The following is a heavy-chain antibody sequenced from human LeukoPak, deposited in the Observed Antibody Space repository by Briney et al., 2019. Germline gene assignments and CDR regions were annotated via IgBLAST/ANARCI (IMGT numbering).Heavy chain of an antibody. CDR3: ASRRITMVRGVIPKQYNWFDP. J-gene: IGHJ5*02. Sequence: ASVKVSCKASGYTFTSYDINWVRQATGQGLEWMGWMNPNSGNTGYAQKFQGRVTMTRNTSLSTAYMELSSLRSEDTAVYYCASRRITMVRGVIPKQYNWFDPWGQGTLVTVSS. CDR2: MNPNSGNT. D-gene: IGHD3-10*01. V-gene: IGHV1-8*01. CDR1: GYTFTSYD.